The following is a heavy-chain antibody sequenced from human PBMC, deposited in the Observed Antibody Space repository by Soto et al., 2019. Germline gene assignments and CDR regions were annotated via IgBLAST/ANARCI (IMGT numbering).Heavy chain of an antibody. D-gene: IGHD2-2*01. CDR2: INPNSGGT. J-gene: IGHJ6*02. CDR3: ARDHGGYCSSTSCQLDYYYYYGMDV. Sequence: GASVKVSCKASGYTFTGYYMHWVRQAPGQGLEWMGWINPNSGGTNYAQKFQGWVTMTRDTSISTAYMELSRLRSDHTAVYYCARDHGGYCSSTSCQLDYYYYYGMDVWGQGTTVTVSS. CDR1: GYTFTGYY. V-gene: IGHV1-2*04.